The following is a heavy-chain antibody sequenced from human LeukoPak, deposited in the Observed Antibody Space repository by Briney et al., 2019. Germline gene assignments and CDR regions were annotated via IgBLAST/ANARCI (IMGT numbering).Heavy chain of an antibody. CDR3: ARGGRYGYVYYMDV. CDR2: ISSSSSYI. V-gene: IGHV3-21*04. D-gene: IGHD5-18*01. Sequence: PGGSLRLSCAASGFTFSSYSMNWVRQAPGKGLEWVSSISSSSSYIYYADSVKGRFTISRDNAKNSLYLQMNSLRAEDTAVYYCARGGRYGYVYYMDVWGKGSTVTVSS. J-gene: IGHJ6*03. CDR1: GFTFSSYS.